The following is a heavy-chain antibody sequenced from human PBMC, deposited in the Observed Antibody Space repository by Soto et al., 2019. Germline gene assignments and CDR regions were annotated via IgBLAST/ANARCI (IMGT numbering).Heavy chain of an antibody. CDR3: ARGNYCSSTSCYKNWFDP. CDR2: IIPNSGGT. J-gene: IGHJ5*02. V-gene: IGHV1-2*04. CDR1: GGTFSSYA. Sequence: ASVKVSCKASGGTFSSYAISWVRQAPGQGLEWMGGIIPNSGGTNYAQKFQGWVTMTRDTSISTAYMELSRLRSDDTAVYYCARGNYCSSTSCYKNWFDPWGQGTLVTVSS. D-gene: IGHD2-2*02.